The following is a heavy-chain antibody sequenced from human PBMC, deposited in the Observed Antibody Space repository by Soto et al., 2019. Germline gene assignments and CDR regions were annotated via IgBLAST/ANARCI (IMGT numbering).Heavy chain of an antibody. CDR1: GFTFSSYA. CDR2: ISGSGGST. V-gene: IGHV3-23*01. Sequence: GGSLRLSCAASGFTFSSYAMSWVRQAPGKGLEWVSAISGSGGSTYYADSVKGRFTISRDNSKNTLYLQMNSLRAEDTAVYYCAKDSTVPGYYTGISPFGFDYWGQGTLVTVSS. J-gene: IGHJ4*02. CDR3: AKDSTVPGYYTGISPFGFDY. D-gene: IGHD3-3*01.